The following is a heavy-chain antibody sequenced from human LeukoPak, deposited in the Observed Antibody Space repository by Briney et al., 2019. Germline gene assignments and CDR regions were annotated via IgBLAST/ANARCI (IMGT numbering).Heavy chain of an antibody. CDR1: GFTLSSYW. CDR2: IKSDGSRT. D-gene: IGHD3-22*01. Sequence: GGSLRLSCAASGFTLSSYWMHWVRQAPGKGLVWVSRIKSDGSRTSYADFVKGRFTISRDNAKNTLYLQMNSLRAEDTAVYHCARDPDLSGYSFFDYWGQGTLVSVSS. CDR3: ARDPDLSGYSFFDY. J-gene: IGHJ4*02. V-gene: IGHV3-74*01.